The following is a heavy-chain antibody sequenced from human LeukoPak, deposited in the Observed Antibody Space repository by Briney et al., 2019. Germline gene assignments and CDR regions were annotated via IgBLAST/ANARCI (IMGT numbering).Heavy chain of an antibody. CDR1: GFSFTDHY. Sequence: GGSLRLSCAASGFSFTDHYMDWVRQAPGKGLEWVFLISWDGGSTYYADSVKGRFTISRDNSKNSLYLQMNSLRAEDTALYYCAKDIELNCGGDCYSIDYWGQGTLVTVSS. J-gene: IGHJ4*02. D-gene: IGHD2-21*02. CDR2: ISWDGGST. CDR3: AKDIELNCGGDCYSIDY. V-gene: IGHV3-43D*03.